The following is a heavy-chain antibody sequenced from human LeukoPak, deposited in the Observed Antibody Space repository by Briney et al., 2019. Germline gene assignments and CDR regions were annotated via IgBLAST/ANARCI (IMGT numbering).Heavy chain of an antibody. D-gene: IGHD3-22*01. J-gene: IGHJ1*01. CDR2: IIPIFGTA. V-gene: IGHV1-69*13. CDR1: GGTFSSYA. CDR3: ATTYYYDSSGYYYHPTYFQH. Sequence: ASVKVSCKASGGTFSSYAISWVRQAPGQGLEWMGGIIPIFGTANYAQKFQGRVTITADESTSTAYMELSSLRSEDTAVYYCATTYYYDSSGYYYHPTYFQHWGQGTLVTVSS.